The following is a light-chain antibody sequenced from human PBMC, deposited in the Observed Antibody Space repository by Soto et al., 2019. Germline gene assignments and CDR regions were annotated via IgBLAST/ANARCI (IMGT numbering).Light chain of an antibody. CDR3: QQLNSYPRT. J-gene: IGKJ1*01. Sequence: DIPLTQPPSFLSASVGDRVTITCRASQGISSYLAWYQQKPGKAPNLLIYSASSLQSGVPSRFSGSGSGTEFTLTISSLQPEDFATYYCQQLNSYPRTFGQGTKVEIK. CDR2: SAS. V-gene: IGKV1-9*01. CDR1: QGISSY.